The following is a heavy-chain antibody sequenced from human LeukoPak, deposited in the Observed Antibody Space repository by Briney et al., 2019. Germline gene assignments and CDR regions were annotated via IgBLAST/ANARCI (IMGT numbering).Heavy chain of an antibody. V-gene: IGHV1-18*04. Sequence: ASVKVSCKASGYTSTNYGISWVRQAPGQGLEWMGWISVYNGNTSFAQKLQGRVTLTTDTSTGTAYMELRSLRSDDTAVYYCAGYYYDSSGYPRPWFDPWGQGTLVTVSS. CDR2: ISVYNGNT. D-gene: IGHD3-22*01. CDR3: AGYYYDSSGYPRPWFDP. J-gene: IGHJ5*02. CDR1: GYTSTNYG.